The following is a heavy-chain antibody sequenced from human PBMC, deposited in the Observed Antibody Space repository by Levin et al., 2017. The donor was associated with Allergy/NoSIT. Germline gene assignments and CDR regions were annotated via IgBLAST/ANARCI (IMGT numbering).Heavy chain of an antibody. Sequence: ETLSLTCAASGFTFSSYAMSWVRQAPGKGLEWVSAISGSGGSTYYADSVKGRFTISRDNSKNTLYLQMNSLRAEDTAVYYCAKLVSIAAAGTHFDYWGQGTLVTVSS. V-gene: IGHV3-23*01. CDR1: GFTFSSYA. CDR3: AKLVSIAAAGTHFDY. J-gene: IGHJ4*02. CDR2: ISGSGGST. D-gene: IGHD6-13*01.